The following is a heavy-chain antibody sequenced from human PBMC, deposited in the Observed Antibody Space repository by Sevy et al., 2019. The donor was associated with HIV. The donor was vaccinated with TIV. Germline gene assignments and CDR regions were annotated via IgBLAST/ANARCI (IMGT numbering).Heavy chain of an antibody. V-gene: IGHV3-23*01. J-gene: IGHJ6*02. CDR1: GFTFSTYA. Sequence: GGSRRLSCLASGFTFSTYAMSWVRQAPGKGLDWVSSISGSGGSTYYADSVNGRFTISRDKSKNTLYLHMNSLRAEDTAVYYCAKGDSTFYGLDVWGQGTTVTVSS. CDR2: ISGSGGST. D-gene: IGHD6-13*01. CDR3: AKGDSTFYGLDV.